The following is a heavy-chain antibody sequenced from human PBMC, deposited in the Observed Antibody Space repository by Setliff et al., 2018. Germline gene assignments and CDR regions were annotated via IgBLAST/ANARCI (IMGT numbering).Heavy chain of an antibody. CDR3: ARVGFEDDSSGSRIY. V-gene: IGHV1-18*01. Sequence: ASVKVSCKASGYTFTSYGFSWVRQAPGQGLEWMGWISVYNGKTKYAQKFQGRVTMTTDTSTRTAYMEVTSLRSDDTAVYYCARVGFEDDSSGSRIYWGQGTLVTVSS. CDR1: GYTFTSYG. D-gene: IGHD3-22*01. CDR2: ISVYNGKT. J-gene: IGHJ4*02.